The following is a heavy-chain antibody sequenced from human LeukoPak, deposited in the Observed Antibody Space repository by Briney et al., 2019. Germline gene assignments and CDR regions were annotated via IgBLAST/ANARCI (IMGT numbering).Heavy chain of an antibody. V-gene: IGHV3-21*01. J-gene: IGHJ4*02. CDR1: GFTFSSYS. CDR3: ARDELLRYFDWGSPLDY. Sequence: GGSLRLSCAASGFTFSSYSMNWVRQAPGKGLEGVSSISSSSSYIYYADSVKRRFTIARDNAKSSLYREMMSLRAEETAEYYCARDELLRYFDWGSPLDYGGQGTLVTVSS. CDR2: ISSSSSYI. D-gene: IGHD3-9*01.